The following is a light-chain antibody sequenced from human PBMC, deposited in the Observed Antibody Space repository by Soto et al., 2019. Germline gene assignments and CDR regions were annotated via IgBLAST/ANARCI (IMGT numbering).Light chain of an antibody. CDR3: QQYRSWPRT. V-gene: IGKV3-15*01. J-gene: IGKJ1*01. CDR1: QSVDIN. CDR2: GAS. Sequence: EIVLTHSPATLSGSPGERVTLSCRASQSVDINLAWYQQKPGQAPRLLIYGASTRATDMSGTFSGRGSGTEFTLTISNLRPEDFAVYYCQQYRSWPRTFGQGTKVDIK.